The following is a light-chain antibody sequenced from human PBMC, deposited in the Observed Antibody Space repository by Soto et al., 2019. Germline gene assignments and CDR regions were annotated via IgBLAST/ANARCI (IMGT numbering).Light chain of an antibody. J-gene: IGKJ4*01. Sequence: EIVLTQSPATLSLSPGERATLSSRASQTISSYLAWYQQKPGQAPRLLIYDASNRAAGIPARFSGFGSGTDFTLTISSLEPEDVAIYYCQQRTNWPLTFGGGTNVEIK. V-gene: IGKV3-11*01. CDR3: QQRTNWPLT. CDR1: QTISSY. CDR2: DAS.